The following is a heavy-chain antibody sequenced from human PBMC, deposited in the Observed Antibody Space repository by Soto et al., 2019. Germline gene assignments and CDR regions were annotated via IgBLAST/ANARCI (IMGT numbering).Heavy chain of an antibody. D-gene: IGHD3-10*01. V-gene: IGHV3-21*01. CDR2: ISSSSSYI. Sequence: GGSLRLSCAASGFTFSSYSMNWVRQAPGEGLEWVSSISSSSSYIYYADSVKGRFTISRDNAKNSLYLQMNSLRAEDTAVYYCAREGTMVRGVYYYYYGMDVWGQGTTVTVSS. CDR1: GFTFSSYS. CDR3: AREGTMVRGVYYYYYGMDV. J-gene: IGHJ6*02.